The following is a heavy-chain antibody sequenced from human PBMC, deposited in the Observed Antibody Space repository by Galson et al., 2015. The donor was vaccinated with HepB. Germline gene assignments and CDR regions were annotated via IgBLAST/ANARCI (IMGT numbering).Heavy chain of an antibody. CDR1: GFTFSSYV. D-gene: IGHD4-23*01. V-gene: IGHV3-64*01. CDR2: ISSEGGST. Sequence: SLRLSCAASGFTFSSYVMHWVRQAPGKGLEYVSAISSEGGSTYYANSVKDRFTISRDNSKNTLYLQMGSLRAEDMAVYYCARGRFGPTVVNAAYDYWGQGTLVTVSS. CDR3: ARGRFGPTVVNAAYDY. J-gene: IGHJ4*02.